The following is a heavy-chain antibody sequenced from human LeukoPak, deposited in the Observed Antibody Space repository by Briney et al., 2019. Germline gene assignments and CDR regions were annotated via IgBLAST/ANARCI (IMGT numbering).Heavy chain of an antibody. CDR2: TYYSGNT. CDR3: VGRISPNWFDP. V-gene: IGHV4-59*01. CDR1: GGSISSYY. J-gene: IGHJ5*02. Sequence: SETLSLTCTVSGGSISSYYWTWIRDPPGKGLELIGYTYYSGNTNYNPSLKSRVTISIDTSKNQFSLILSSLTAADTAVYYCVGRISPNWFDPWGQGTLVTVSS.